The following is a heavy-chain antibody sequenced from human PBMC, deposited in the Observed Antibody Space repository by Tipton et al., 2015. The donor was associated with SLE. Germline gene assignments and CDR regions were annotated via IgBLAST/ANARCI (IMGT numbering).Heavy chain of an antibody. J-gene: IGHJ4*02. V-gene: IGHV4-59*01. CDR2: IHHSGST. CDR1: NGPINSFY. D-gene: IGHD3-16*01. Sequence: TLSLTCSVSNGPINSFYWSWIRQPPGKGLEWIGYIHHSGSTNYNPSLQSRVTISRDPSKNQFSLKLISATAADTAVYYCARDQVGVGDFDYWSQGTLVTVSS. CDR3: ARDQVGVGDFDY.